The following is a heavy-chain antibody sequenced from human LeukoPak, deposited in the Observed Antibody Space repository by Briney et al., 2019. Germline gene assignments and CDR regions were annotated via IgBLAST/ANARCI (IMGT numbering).Heavy chain of an antibody. J-gene: IGHJ4*02. Sequence: PSETLSLTCTVSGGSISSYYWSWIRQPPGKGLEWIGYIYYSGTTNYNPSLKSRVTISVGTSKNQFPLKLSSVTAADTAVYYCARGVYIAAAQYGYWGQGTLVTVSS. D-gene: IGHD6-13*01. CDR1: GGSISSYY. CDR3: ARGVYIAAAQYGY. V-gene: IGHV4-59*01. CDR2: IYYSGTT.